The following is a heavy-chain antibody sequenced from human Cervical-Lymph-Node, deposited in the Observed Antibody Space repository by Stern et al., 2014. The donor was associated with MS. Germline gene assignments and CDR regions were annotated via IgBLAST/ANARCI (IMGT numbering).Heavy chain of an antibody. D-gene: IGHD6-6*01. CDR3: AREEYRYYYGMDV. Sequence: EDQLVESGGGLIQPGGSLRLSCAASGFTVSTNYMTWVRQAPGKGLEWVSVIYSGGTTYYADSVKGRFTISRDNSKNTLYLHMSSLRAEDTAVYYCAREEYRYYYGMDVWGQGTTVTVSS. V-gene: IGHV3-53*01. CDR1: GFTVSTNY. J-gene: IGHJ6*02. CDR2: IYSGGTT.